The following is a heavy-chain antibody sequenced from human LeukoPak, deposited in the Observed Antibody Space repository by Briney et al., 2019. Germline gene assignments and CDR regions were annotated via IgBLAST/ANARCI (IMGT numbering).Heavy chain of an antibody. V-gene: IGHV4-39*07. CDR1: GGSISSSSYY. D-gene: IGHD3-22*01. J-gene: IGHJ3*02. CDR3: ARRGASLGYYYDSPWGAFDI. CDR2: IYYSGST. Sequence: SETLSLTCTVSGGSISSSSYYWGWIRQPPGKGLEWIGSIYYSGSTNYNPSLKSRVTISVDTSKNQFSLKLSSVTAADTAVYYCARRGASLGYYYDSPWGAFDIWGQGTMVTVSS.